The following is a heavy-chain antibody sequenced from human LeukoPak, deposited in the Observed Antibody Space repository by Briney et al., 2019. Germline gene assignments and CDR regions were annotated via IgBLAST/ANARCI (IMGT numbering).Heavy chain of an antibody. Sequence: SETLSLTCTVSGGSISGYFWSWIRQPAGKVLEWIGRIYSSGINNYNPSLKSRVTMSLDTSKNHLSLNLSSVTAADTAVYYCAREPTSGREPTSGRPLDYWGQGTLVTVSS. V-gene: IGHV4-4*07. CDR2: IYSSGIN. CDR3: AREPTSGREPTSGRPLDY. CDR1: GGSISGYF. D-gene: IGHD5-12*01. J-gene: IGHJ4*02.